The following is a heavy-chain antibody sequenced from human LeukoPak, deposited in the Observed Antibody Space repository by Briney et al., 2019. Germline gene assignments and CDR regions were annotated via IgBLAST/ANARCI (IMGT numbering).Heavy chain of an antibody. CDR1: GFTFSSYS. Sequence: PGGSLRLSCAASGFTFSSYSMNWVRQAPGKGLEWVSYISSSSGTTSYSDSAKGRFTISRDNSKNTLYLQPNSLRAEDTAVYSCANVGSTNWHYAFPIWGQGTTVTVSS. V-gene: IGHV3-48*01. J-gene: IGHJ3*02. D-gene: IGHD1-26*01. CDR3: ANVGSTNWHYAFPI. CDR2: ISSSSGTT.